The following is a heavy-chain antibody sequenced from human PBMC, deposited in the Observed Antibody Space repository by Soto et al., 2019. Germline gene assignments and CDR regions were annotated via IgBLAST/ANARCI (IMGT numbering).Heavy chain of an antibody. CDR2: IFYSGST. V-gene: IGHV4-39*01. J-gene: IGHJ4*02. CDR3: AWQVVTGSSPIYYFDY. Sequence: QLRLQESGPGLVKPSETLSLTCTVSGGSISSSIYYGGWIRRPPGKGLEWIGSIFYSGSTYYNPSLKSRGTIAVGSSKIRFSLKLSAVAAADTAMYYCAWQVVTGSSPIYYFDYWGQGLLVTDSS. CDR1: GGSISSSIYY. D-gene: IGHD2-21*02.